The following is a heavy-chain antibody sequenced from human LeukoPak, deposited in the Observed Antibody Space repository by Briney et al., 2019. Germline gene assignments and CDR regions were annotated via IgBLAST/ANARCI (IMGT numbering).Heavy chain of an antibody. CDR2: IYIDGTT. CDR1: GFIVSHNY. D-gene: IGHD6-13*01. CDR3: ARGPRYSFY. Sequence: GGSLRLSFAASGFIVSHNYMTWVRQAPGKGLEWISVIYIDGTTYYADSVKGRFTISRDQANNTLYLQMNTLRDEDTAVYYCARGPRYSFYWGQGTLVSVSS. V-gene: IGHV3-53*01. J-gene: IGHJ4*02.